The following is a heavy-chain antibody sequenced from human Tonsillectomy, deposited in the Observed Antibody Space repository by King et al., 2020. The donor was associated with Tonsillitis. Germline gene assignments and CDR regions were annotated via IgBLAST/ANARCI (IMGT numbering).Heavy chain of an antibody. CDR3: ASLGLGYCSGGSCYADAFDI. V-gene: IGHV4-59*08. CDR1: GGSISSYY. D-gene: IGHD2-15*01. CDR2: IYYSGST. Sequence: VQLQESGPGLVKPSETLSLTCTVSGGSISSYYWSWIRQPPGKGLEWIGYIYYSGSTNYNPSLKSRVTISVDTSKKQFSLKLSSVTAADTAVYYCASLGLGYCSGGSCYADAFDIWGQGTMVTVSS. J-gene: IGHJ3*02.